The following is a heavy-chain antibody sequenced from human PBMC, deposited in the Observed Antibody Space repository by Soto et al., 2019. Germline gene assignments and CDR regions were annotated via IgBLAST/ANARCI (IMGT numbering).Heavy chain of an antibody. J-gene: IGHJ3*02. CDR3: ARVPTIAGVTAIKWGDAFDI. CDR1: GGTFSSYA. V-gene: IGHV1-69*13. Sequence: SVKVSCKASGGTFSSYAISWVRQAPGQGLEWMGGIIPIFGTANYAQKFQGRVTITADESTSTAYMELSSLRSEDTDVYYCARVPTIAGVTAIKWGDAFDIWG. D-gene: IGHD2-21*02. CDR2: IIPIFGTA.